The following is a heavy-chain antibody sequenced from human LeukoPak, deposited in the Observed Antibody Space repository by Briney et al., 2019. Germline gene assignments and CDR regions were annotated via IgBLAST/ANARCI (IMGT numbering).Heavy chain of an antibody. CDR2: IYPGDSDT. CDR1: GYTFTSYW. CDR3: ARPHRGTIFGVAAVPHDAFDI. Sequence: GESLKISCKASGYTFTSYWIAWVRQMPGKGLELMGIIYPGDSDTRYRPSFQGQVTISADKSISTAYLQWSSLKASDTAMYYCARPHRGTIFGVAAVPHDAFDIWGQGTMVTVSS. D-gene: IGHD3-3*01. J-gene: IGHJ3*02. V-gene: IGHV5-51*01.